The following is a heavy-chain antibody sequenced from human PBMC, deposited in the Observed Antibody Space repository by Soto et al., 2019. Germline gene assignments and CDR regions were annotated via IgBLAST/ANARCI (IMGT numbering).Heavy chain of an antibody. CDR2: IFYSGST. CDR3: ARGSDYSKVGW. CDR1: GGSVSSTGYY. V-gene: IGHV4-61*08. Sequence: QVQLQESGPGLVKPSETLSRTCTVSGGSVSSTGYYWSWIRQTPGKGLEWIGYIFYSGSTEYNPSLKSRVIISVDTSKNQFSLKVSSVTAADTAVYYCARGSDYSKVGWWGQGTLVTVSA. J-gene: IGHJ4*02. D-gene: IGHD2-21*01.